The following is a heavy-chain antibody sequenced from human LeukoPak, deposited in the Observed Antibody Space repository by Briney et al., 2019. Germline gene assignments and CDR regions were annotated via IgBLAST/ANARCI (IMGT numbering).Heavy chain of an antibody. J-gene: IGHJ4*02. CDR3: ASGLQGYASDY. CDR1: GGSISSGDYY. CDR2: IYDSGST. Sequence: PSETLSLTCTVSGGSISSGDYYWSWIRQPPGKGLEWIGYIYDSGSTSYNPSLKSRVTISVDTSKKQFSLKLSSVTTADTAVYYCASGLQGYASDYWGQGTLVTVSS. V-gene: IGHV4-30-4*08. D-gene: IGHD4-11*01.